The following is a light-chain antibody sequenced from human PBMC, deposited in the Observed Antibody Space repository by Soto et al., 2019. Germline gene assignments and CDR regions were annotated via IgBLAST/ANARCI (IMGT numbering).Light chain of an antibody. J-gene: IGKJ1*01. Sequence: EIVMTQSPATLSVSPGERATLSCRASQSVSSNLAWYQQKPGQAPRLLIYGASTRATGIPARFSGSGSGTECSLTISSLQSEDYAVYYCQQYNNWPPWTFCQGTKVKIK. CDR1: QSVSSN. V-gene: IGKV3-15*01. CDR2: GAS. CDR3: QQYNNWPPWT.